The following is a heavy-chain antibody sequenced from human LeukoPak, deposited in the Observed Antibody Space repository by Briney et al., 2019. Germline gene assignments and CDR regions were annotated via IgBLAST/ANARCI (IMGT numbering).Heavy chain of an antibody. CDR2: IYYSGST. CDR1: GGSISSSSYY. Sequence: SETLSLTCTVSGGSISSSSYYWGWIRPPPGKGLAWIGSIYYSGSTYYNPSLKSRVTISVDTSKNQFSLKLSSVTAADTAVYYCARLMSGLWLSPDAFDIWGQGTMVTVSS. CDR3: ARLMSGLWLSPDAFDI. D-gene: IGHD5-18*01. J-gene: IGHJ3*02. V-gene: IGHV4-39*01.